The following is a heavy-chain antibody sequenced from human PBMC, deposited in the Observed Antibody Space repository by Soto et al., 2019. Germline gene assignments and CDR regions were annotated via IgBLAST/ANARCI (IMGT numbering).Heavy chain of an antibody. CDR1: GYTFTSYA. Sequence: ASVKVSCKTSGYTFTSYATHWVRQAPGQRLEWMGWINAGNGNTKYSQKFQGRVTITRDTSASTAYMELSSLRSEDTAVYYCARTREAYADAFDIWGQGTMVTVSS. D-gene: IGHD4-17*01. CDR2: INAGNGNT. J-gene: IGHJ3*02. CDR3: ARTREAYADAFDI. V-gene: IGHV1-3*01.